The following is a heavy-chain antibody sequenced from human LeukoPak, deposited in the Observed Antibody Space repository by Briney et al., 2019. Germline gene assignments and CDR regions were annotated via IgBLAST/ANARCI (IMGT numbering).Heavy chain of an antibody. D-gene: IGHD6-19*01. CDR1: GYTFTGYY. CDR2: INTNTGNP. J-gene: IGHJ6*03. CDR3: ARDGGRQWLVSRYYYYYYMDV. Sequence: GASVKVSCKASGYTFTGYYMHWVRQAPGQGLEWMGWINTNTGNPTYAQGFTGRFVFSLDTSVSTAYLQISSLKAEETAVYYCARDGGRQWLVSRYYYYYYMDVWGKGTTVTVSS. V-gene: IGHV7-4-1*02.